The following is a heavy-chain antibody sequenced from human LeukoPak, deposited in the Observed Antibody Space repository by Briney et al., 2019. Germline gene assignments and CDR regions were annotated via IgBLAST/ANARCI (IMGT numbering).Heavy chain of an antibody. V-gene: IGHV1-18*01. J-gene: IGHJ4*02. Sequence: ASVKVSCKASGYTFTSYGISWVRQAPGQGLEWMGWISAYNGNTNYAQKLQGRVTMTTDTSTSTAYMELRSLRSDDTAVYYCARVRIAEVGYYYFDHWGQGTLVTVSS. CDR1: GYTFTSYG. CDR2: ISAYNGNT. D-gene: IGHD6-13*01. CDR3: ARVRIAEVGYYYFDH.